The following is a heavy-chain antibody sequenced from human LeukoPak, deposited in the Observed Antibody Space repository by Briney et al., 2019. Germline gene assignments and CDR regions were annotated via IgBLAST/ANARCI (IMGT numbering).Heavy chain of an antibody. V-gene: IGHV3-33*01. CDR3: ARDRGSSTDYYYGIDV. J-gene: IGHJ6*02. CDR1: GFTFSSYG. CDR2: IWYDGSNK. Sequence: PGGSLRLSCAASGFTFSSYGMHWVRQAPGKGLEWVAVIWYDGSNKYYADSVKGRFTISRDNSKNTLYLQMNSLRAEDTAVYYCARDRGSSTDYYYGIDVWGQGTTVTVSS. D-gene: IGHD6-13*01.